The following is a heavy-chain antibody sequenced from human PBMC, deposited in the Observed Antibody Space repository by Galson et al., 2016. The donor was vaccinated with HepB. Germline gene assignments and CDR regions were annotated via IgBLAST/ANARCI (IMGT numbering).Heavy chain of an antibody. CDR3: ARQYNGTFSAWFDP. V-gene: IGHV5-51*01. J-gene: IGHJ5*02. D-gene: IGHD1-26*01. Sequence: QSGAEVKKPGESLKISCKGSGYSFTSYWIVWVRQMLGKGLEWMGIIYPDESDIRYSPSLQGQVTISADKSINTAYLQWSSLKASDTAIYYCARQYNGTFSAWFDPWGQGILITVSS. CDR2: IYPDESDI. CDR1: GYSFTSYW.